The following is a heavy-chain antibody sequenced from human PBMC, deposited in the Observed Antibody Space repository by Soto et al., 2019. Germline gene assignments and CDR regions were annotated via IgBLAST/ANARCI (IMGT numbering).Heavy chain of an antibody. D-gene: IGHD2-2*01. CDR3: TTDCSLVPQGCGRSHPPPDEQYYYYYYGMDV. J-gene: IGHJ6*02. Sequence: GGSLRLSCAASGFTFSNAWMNWVRQAPGKGLEWVGRIKSKTDGGTTDYAAPVKGRFTISRDDSKNTLYLQMNSLKTEDTAVYYCTTDCSLVPQGCGRSHPPPDEQYYYYYYGMDVWGQGTTVTVSS. CDR1: GFTFSNAW. CDR2: IKSKTDGGTT. V-gene: IGHV3-15*07.